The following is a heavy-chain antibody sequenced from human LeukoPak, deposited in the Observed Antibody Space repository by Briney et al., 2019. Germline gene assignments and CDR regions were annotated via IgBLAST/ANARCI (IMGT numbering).Heavy chain of an antibody. J-gene: IGHJ3*02. D-gene: IGHD2-8*01. V-gene: IGHV3-33*08. CDR2: IWYDGSNK. CDR1: GFTFSSYA. Sequence: GGSLRLSCAASGFTFSSYAMSWVRQAPGKGLEWVAVIWYDGSNKYYADSVKGRFTISRDNSKNTLYLQMNSLRAEDTAVYYCARESRPDAIDAFDIWGQGTMVTVSS. CDR3: ARESRPDAIDAFDI.